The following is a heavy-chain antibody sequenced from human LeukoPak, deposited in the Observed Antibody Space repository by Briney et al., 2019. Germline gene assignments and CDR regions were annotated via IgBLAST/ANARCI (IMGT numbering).Heavy chain of an antibody. V-gene: IGHV4-34*01. D-gene: IGHD3-22*01. CDR3: ARCCDDSSGYYQYYFAY. J-gene: IGHJ4*02. Sequence: SETLSLTCALSGGSFSGYYWSRIRQPPGKGLEWIGEINHSGSTNYNTSLKSRVTISVDTSKNQFSVQLSSVTAADTAVYYCARCCDDSSGYYQYYFAYWGQGTLVTVCS. CDR1: GGSFSGYY. CDR2: INHSGST.